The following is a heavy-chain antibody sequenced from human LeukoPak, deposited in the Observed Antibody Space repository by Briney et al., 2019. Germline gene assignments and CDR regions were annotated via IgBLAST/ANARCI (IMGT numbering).Heavy chain of an antibody. CDR1: GFTFSNYA. J-gene: IGHJ6*04. V-gene: IGHV3-30*02. CDR2: IHYDGSNK. Sequence: GGSLRLSCAASGFTFSNYAMHWVRQAPGKGLEWVAFIHYDGSNKYYADSVKGRFTISRDNAKNSLYLQMNSLRAEDTAVYYCAELGITMIGGVWGKGTTVTISS. D-gene: IGHD3-10*02. CDR3: AELGITMIGGV.